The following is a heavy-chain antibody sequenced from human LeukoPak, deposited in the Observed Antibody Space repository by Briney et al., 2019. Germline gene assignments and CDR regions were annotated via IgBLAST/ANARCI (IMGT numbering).Heavy chain of an antibody. D-gene: IGHD3-16*02. CDR2: IYTSGRT. V-gene: IGHV4-61*02. J-gene: IGHJ4*02. Sequence: SQTLSLTCTVSGGSTTFGSYYWTWIQQPAGKGLEWIGRIYTSGRTFYNPSLKSRVTISMDTSMNQFYLRLNSVTAADTAVYYCARARVIPASFDDWGQGALVTVFS. CDR3: ARARVIPASFDD. CDR1: GGSTTFGSYY.